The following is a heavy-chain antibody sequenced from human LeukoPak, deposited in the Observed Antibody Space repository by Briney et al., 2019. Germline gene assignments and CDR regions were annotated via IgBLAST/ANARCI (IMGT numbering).Heavy chain of an antibody. CDR3: ANPPYGSGQRFDY. CDR2: VSNGGNKT. J-gene: IGHJ4*02. CDR1: GFIFSNYP. D-gene: IGHD3-10*01. V-gene: IGHV3-30*04. Sequence: GGSLRLSCTVSGFIFSNYPMHWVRQAPGKELEWVAVVSNGGNKTNYAQSVRGRFSISRDNSKNMMYLQMSSLRAEDTAVYYCANPPYGSGQRFDYWGQGTLVTVSS.